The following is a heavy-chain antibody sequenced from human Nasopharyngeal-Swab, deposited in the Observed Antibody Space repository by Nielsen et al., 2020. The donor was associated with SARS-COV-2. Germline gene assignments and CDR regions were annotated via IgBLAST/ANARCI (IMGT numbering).Heavy chain of an antibody. V-gene: IGHV1-8*01. CDR2: MNPNSGNT. J-gene: IGHJ6*03. CDR3: ARGHRGYSGYDDYYYYMDV. D-gene: IGHD5-12*01. Sequence: WVRQAPGQGLEWMGWMNPNSGNTGYAQKFQGRVTMTRNTSISTAYMELSSLRSEDTAVYYCARGHRGYSGYDDYYYYMDVWGKGATVTVSS.